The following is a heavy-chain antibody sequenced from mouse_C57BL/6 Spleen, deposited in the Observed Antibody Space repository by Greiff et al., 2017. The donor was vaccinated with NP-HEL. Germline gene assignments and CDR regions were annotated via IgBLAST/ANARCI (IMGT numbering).Heavy chain of an antibody. CDR3: ASLYWERYFDV. CDR1: GFTFSSYG. V-gene: IGHV5-6*01. CDR2: ISSGGSYT. J-gene: IGHJ1*03. Sequence: EVNVVESGGDLVKPGGSLKLSCAASGFTFSSYGMSWVRQTPDKRLEWVATISSGGSYTYYPDSVKGRFTISRDNAKNTLYLQMSSLKSEDTAMYYCASLYWERYFDVWGTGTTVTVSS. D-gene: IGHD4-1*01.